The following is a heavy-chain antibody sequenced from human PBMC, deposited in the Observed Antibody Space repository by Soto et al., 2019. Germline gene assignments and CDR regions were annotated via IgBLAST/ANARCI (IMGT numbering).Heavy chain of an antibody. CDR1: GISIDNYY. J-gene: IGHJ5*02. CDR3: VRDVGGSGWFAP. Sequence: QVQLQQSGPGLVKPSETLSLTCTVSGISIDNYYCRWIRQSAGRGLAWMGRIYSSGTTNYNPSLKSRVTMSVDMSKSQFSLNVRSVTAADTAVYYCVRDVGGSGWFAPWGQGTLVTVSS. CDR2: IYSSGTT. V-gene: IGHV4-4*07.